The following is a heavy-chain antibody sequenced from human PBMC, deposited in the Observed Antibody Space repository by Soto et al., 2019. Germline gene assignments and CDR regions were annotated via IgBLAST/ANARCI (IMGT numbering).Heavy chain of an antibody. J-gene: IGHJ4*02. V-gene: IGHV3-30*18. D-gene: IGHD6-19*01. CDR3: AKGTAVARQHFAN. CDR1: GFTFSDFG. CDR2: ISADGSDK. Sequence: QVQLVESGGGVVQPERSLRLSCATSGFTFSDFGMHWVRQAPGKGLEWVAAISADGSDKYYLGSVQGRFTISRDNTKNALYLQLNSLRTDDTAVYYCAKGTAVARQHFANWGQGTLVTVSS.